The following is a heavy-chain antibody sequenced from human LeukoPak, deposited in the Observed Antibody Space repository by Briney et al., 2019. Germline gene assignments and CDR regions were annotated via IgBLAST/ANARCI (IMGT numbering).Heavy chain of an antibody. CDR1: GYTFTGYY. CDR2: INPNSGGT. Sequence: ASVKVSCKASGYTFTGYYMHWVRQAPGQGLEWMGWINPNSGGTNYAQKFQSRVTMTRDTSISTAYMELSRLRSDDTAVYYCARPAKNRSGGSCYYFNYWGQGTLVTVSS. J-gene: IGHJ4*02. D-gene: IGHD2-15*01. CDR3: ARPAKNRSGGSCYYFNY. V-gene: IGHV1-2*02.